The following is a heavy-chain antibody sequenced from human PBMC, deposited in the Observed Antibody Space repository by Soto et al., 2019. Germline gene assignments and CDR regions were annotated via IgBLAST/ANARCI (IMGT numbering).Heavy chain of an antibody. Sequence: SETLSLTCAVYGGSFSGYYWSWIRQPPGKGLEWIGEINHSGSTNYNPSLKSRVTISVDTSKNQFSLKLSSVTAPEKAVYYCARVGSLYCSSTSCYVGWFNPWGQGTLLTVSS. D-gene: IGHD2-2*01. CDR2: INHSGST. J-gene: IGHJ5*02. CDR3: ARVGSLYCSSTSCYVGWFNP. CDR1: GGSFSGYY. V-gene: IGHV4-34*01.